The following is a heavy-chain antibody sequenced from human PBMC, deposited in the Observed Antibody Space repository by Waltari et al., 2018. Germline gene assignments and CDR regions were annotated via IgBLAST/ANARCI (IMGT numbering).Heavy chain of an antibody. CDR1: GDSFTSYW. V-gene: IGHV5-10-1*01. CDR2: IDPSASYT. D-gene: IGHD3-22*01. CDR3: ASHYYDSSGYYYVEEDY. Sequence: EVQLVQSGAEVKKPGESLRISCKGSGDSFTSYWISWVRQMPGKGLEWMGRIDPSASYTNSSPSFQGHVTISADKSISTAYLQWSSLKASDTAMYYCASHYYDSSGYYYVEEDYWGQGTLVTVSS. J-gene: IGHJ4*02.